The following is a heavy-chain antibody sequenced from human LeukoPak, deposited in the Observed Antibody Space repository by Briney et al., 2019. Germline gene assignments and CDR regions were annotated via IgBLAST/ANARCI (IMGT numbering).Heavy chain of an antibody. CDR1: GGFTSSGYYF. CDR2: TYYSGSN. Sequence: ASETPFLTCTVAGGFTSSGYYFRWLIRQPPRKGLGGVGLTYYSGSNYYTPSLKGRVTISVDTSKNQFYLKLSSVTAADTAVYYCARENVYYGSGSYCNKANWFDPWGQGTLVTVSS. CDR3: ARENVYYGSGSYCNKANWFDP. J-gene: IGHJ5*02. D-gene: IGHD3-10*01. V-gene: IGHV4-30-4*01.